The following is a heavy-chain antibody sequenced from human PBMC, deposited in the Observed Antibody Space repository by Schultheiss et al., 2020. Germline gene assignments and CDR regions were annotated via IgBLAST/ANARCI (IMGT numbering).Heavy chain of an antibody. CDR2: INHSGST. D-gene: IGHD3-3*01. CDR1: GGSISSGGYS. J-gene: IGHJ4*02. Sequence: SETLSLTCAVSGGSISSGGYSWSWIRQPPGKGLEWIGEINHSGSTNYNPSLKSRVTISVDTSKNQFSLKLSSVTAADTAVYYCASTHLLRGAPIDYWGQGTLVTVSS. CDR3: ASTHLLRGAPIDY. V-gene: IGHV4-30-2*01.